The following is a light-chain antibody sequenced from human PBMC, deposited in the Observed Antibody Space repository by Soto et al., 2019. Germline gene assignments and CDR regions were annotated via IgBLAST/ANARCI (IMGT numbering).Light chain of an antibody. CDR2: EVS. CDR3: SSYTSSSAVV. J-gene: IGLJ2*01. V-gene: IGLV2-14*01. Sequence: QSALTQPASVSGSPGQSITISCTGTSSDVGGYNYVSWYQQHPGKAPKLMIYEVSNRPSGVSNRFSGSKSGNTASLTISGLQAEDKADYYCSSYTSSSAVVFGGVTKLTVL. CDR1: SSDVGGYNY.